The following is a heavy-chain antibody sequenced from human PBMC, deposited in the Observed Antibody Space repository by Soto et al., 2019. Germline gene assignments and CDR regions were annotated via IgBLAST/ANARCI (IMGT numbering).Heavy chain of an antibody. Sequence: SETLSLTWTVSGDSISSSSYYWCWIRQPPEKGLEWIGYIYYSGSTNYNPSLKSRVTISVDTSKNQFSLKLSSVTAADTAVYYFARASPSVTDVWGPRTMVTVFS. CDR2: IYYSGST. CDR3: ARASPSVTDV. V-gene: IGHV4-61*01. CDR1: GDSISSSSYY. D-gene: IGHD3-3*01. J-gene: IGHJ6*02.